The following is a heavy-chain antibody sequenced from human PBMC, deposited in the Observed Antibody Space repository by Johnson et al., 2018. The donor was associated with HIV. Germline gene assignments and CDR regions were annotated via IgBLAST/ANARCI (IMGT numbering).Heavy chain of an antibody. V-gene: IGHV3-30*19. D-gene: IGHD6-13*01. CDR3: ATYSSSWYKGGYAFDI. CDR1: GFTFSSYG. Sequence: QVQLVESGGGVVQPGRSLRLSCAASGFTFSSYGMHWVRQAPGKGLEWVAVIWYDGSNKYYADSVKGRFTISRDNSKNTLYLQMNSLGAEDTAVYYCATYSSSWYKGGYAFDIWGQGTMVTVSS. CDR2: IWYDGSNK. J-gene: IGHJ3*02.